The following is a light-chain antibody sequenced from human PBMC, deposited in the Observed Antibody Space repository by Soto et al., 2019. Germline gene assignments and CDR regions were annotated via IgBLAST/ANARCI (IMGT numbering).Light chain of an antibody. J-gene: IGKJ2*01. CDR1: QSVGTT. CDR3: QQYGYT. Sequence: EIVMTQSPATLSLSPGEGATLSCRASQSVGTTLAWYQQKPGQAPRLLIYGASTRATGIPARFSGSGSGTEFTLTISSLQSEDFAVYYCQQYGYTFGQGTKVDIK. V-gene: IGKV3-15*01. CDR2: GAS.